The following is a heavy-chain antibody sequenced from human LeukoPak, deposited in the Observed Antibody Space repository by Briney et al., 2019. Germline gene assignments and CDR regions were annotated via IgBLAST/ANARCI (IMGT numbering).Heavy chain of an antibody. V-gene: IGHV1-18*01. CDR1: GYTFTSYG. CDR3: ARVPIGRFTRKLDY. CDR2: ISAYNGNT. D-gene: IGHD3-3*01. J-gene: IGHJ4*02. Sequence: GASVKVSCKASGYTFTSYGISWVRQAPGQGLEWMGWISAYNGNTNYAQKLQGRVTMTTDTSTSTAYMELRGLRSDDTAVYYCARVPIGRFTRKLDYWGQGTLVTVSS.